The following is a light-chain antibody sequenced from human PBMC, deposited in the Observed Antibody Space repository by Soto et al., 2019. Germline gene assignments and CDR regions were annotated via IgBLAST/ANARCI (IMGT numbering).Light chain of an antibody. J-gene: IGKJ1*01. CDR3: QQYHSYST. CDR1: QSISSW. Sequence: DIPMTQSPSTLSASLGDRVTIPFRASQSISSWLAWYQQKPGKAPKLLISGASTLESGVPSRFSGSGSVTEFTLTISSLQPDDFATYYCQQYHSYSTFGQGTKVDIK. V-gene: IGKV1-5*01. CDR2: GAS.